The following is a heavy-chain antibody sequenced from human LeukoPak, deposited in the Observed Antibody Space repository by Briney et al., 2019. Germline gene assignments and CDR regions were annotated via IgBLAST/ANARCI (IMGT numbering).Heavy chain of an antibody. V-gene: IGHV1-46*01. CDR2: INPSGGST. D-gene: IGHD5/OR15-5a*01. J-gene: IGHJ4*02. CDR3: ARVESLQGPLDY. CDR1: GYTFTSYY. Sequence: ASVKVSCKASGYTFTSYYMHWVRQAPGQGLEWMGIINPSGGSTSYAQKFQGRVTMTRDMSTSTVYMELSSLRSEDTAVYYCARVESLQGPLDYWGQGTLVTVSS.